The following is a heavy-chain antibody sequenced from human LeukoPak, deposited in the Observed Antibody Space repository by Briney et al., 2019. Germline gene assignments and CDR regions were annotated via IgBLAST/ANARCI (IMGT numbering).Heavy chain of an antibody. J-gene: IGHJ4*02. CDR2: IWYDGSNE. CDR1: GFTFSSYS. V-gene: IGHV3-33*08. D-gene: IGHD4-17*01. Sequence: LPGGSLRLSCAASGFTFSSYSMNWVRQAPGKGLEWVAVIWYDGSNEYYVDSVKGRFTISRDNSKNTLYLQMNSLRVEDTAVYYGAAGDPVSYWGQGTLVSVSS. CDR3: AAGDPVSY.